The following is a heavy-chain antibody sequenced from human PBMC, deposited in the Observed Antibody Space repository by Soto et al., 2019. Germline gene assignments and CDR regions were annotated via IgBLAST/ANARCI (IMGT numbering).Heavy chain of an antibody. CDR2: IWFDSSNR. CDR3: XXXXXXQTAFDI. CDR1: GFTFNTYG. J-gene: IGHJ3*02. Sequence: QVQLEESGGGVVQPGWSLRLSCTASGFTFNTYGMHWVRQAPGKGLEWVAMIWFDSSNRYYADSVKGRFTISRDNXXXXXXXXXXXXXXXXXXXXXXXXXXXXQTAFDIWGRGTMVTVSS. V-gene: IGHV3-33*01.